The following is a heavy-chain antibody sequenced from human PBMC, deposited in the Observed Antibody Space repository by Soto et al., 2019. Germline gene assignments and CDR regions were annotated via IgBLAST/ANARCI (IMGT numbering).Heavy chain of an antibody. Sequence: QVQLQESGPGLVKHSQTLYLTCTVSGGSISSDDDYWSWIRQHPGKGLEWIGYIYYSGSTYYNPSLKSRVTISVDTSKNQFSLKLSSVTAADTAVYYCARWWSGSRQGFDPWGQGTLVTVSS. CDR2: IYYSGST. CDR1: GGSISSDDDY. CDR3: ARWWSGSRQGFDP. J-gene: IGHJ5*02. V-gene: IGHV4-31*03. D-gene: IGHD3-3*01.